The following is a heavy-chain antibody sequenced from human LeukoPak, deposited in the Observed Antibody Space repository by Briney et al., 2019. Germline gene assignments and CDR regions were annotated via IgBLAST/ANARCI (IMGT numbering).Heavy chain of an antibody. Sequence: SETLSLTCAVSGESFSYNYWTWVRQPPGKGLEWIGDINHSGKVNYRPSLKSRVTISVDTSKSQLSLKLSAVTAADTAVYYCARGLGPMSPSLDYWGQGSLVTVSS. J-gene: IGHJ4*02. CDR3: ARGLGPMSPSLDY. CDR1: GESFSYNY. CDR2: INHSGKV. D-gene: IGHD3-22*01. V-gene: IGHV4-34*01.